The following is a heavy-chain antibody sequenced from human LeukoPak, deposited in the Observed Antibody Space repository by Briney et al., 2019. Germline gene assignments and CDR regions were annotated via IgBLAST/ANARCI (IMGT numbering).Heavy chain of an antibody. CDR1: GYIFTGYA. V-gene: IGHV1-3*01. D-gene: IGHD3-10*01. CDR2: INAGTGDT. Sequence: WASVKVSCKASGYIFTGYAMHWVRQAPGQSLEWMGWINAGTGDTGYSQKFQGRVTITRDTSATTVYMYLGSLKSEDTAMYYCTRDISTVLLWFGEPHAFDLWGQGTMVTVSS. CDR3: TRDISTVLLWFGEPHAFDL. J-gene: IGHJ3*01.